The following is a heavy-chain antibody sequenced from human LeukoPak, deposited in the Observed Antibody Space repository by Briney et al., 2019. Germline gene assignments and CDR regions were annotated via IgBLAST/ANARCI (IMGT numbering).Heavy chain of an antibody. CDR1: GFTFSSHW. CDR3: ARDPSPPDSHSS. V-gene: IGHV3-74*01. CDR2: IKSDGSTT. Sequence: GGSLRLSCAASGFTFSSHWMHWVRQPPGKGLVWVSRIKSDGSTTNYADSVKGRFTISRDNAKNSLYLQMNSLRAEDTAVYYCARDPSPPDSHSSWGQGTLVTVSS. J-gene: IGHJ4*02. D-gene: IGHD3-22*01.